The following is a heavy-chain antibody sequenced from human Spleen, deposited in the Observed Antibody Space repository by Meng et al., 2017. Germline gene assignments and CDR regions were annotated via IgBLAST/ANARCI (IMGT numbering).Heavy chain of an antibody. CDR3: ARGPTTMAHDFDY. D-gene: IGHD4-11*01. V-gene: IGHV4-59*12. CDR2: IYYGGGT. CDR1: GGSISNYY. Sequence: SETLSLTCTVSGGSISNYYWSWVRQSPEKGLEWIGYIYYGGGTNYNPSLKSRATISVDTSQNNPSLKLSSVTAADSAVYYCARGPTTMAHDFDYWGQGTLVTVSS. J-gene: IGHJ4*02.